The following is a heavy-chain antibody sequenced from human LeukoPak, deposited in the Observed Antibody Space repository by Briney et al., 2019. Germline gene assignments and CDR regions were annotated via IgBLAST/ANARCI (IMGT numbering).Heavy chain of an antibody. CDR1: GGSISSGDYY. V-gene: IGHV4-30-4*08. J-gene: IGHJ4*02. CDR3: ARAHTPVPFDY. CDR2: IYYSGST. D-gene: IGHD2-2*01. Sequence: SETLSLICTVSGGSISSGDYYWSWIRQPPGKGLEWIGYIYYSGSTYYNPSLKSRVTISVDTSKNQFSLKLSSVTAADTAVYYCARAHTPVPFDYWGQGTLVTVSS.